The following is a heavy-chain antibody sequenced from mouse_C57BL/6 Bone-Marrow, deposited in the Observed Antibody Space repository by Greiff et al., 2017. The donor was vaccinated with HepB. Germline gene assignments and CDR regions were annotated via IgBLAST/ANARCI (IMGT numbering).Heavy chain of an antibody. CDR1: GFNIKDDY. J-gene: IGHJ1*03. CDR2: IDPENGDT. D-gene: IGHD2-3*01. V-gene: IGHV14-4*01. CDR3: TTDGYTTWYFDV. Sequence: EVKLLESGAELVRPGASVKLSCTASGFNIKDDYMHWVKQRPEQGLEWIGWIDPENGDTEYASKFQGKATITADTSSNTAYLQLSSLTSEDTAVYYCTTDGYTTWYFDVWGTGTTVTVSS.